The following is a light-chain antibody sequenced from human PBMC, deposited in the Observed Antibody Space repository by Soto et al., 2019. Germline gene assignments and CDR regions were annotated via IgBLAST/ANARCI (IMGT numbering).Light chain of an antibody. Sequence: EIVMTQSPATLSISPGERSTLSFMASQSISTKVAWYQQKPGQAPRLLIYDAYNRATGIPPRFSGSGSGTDFTLTISSLEPEDSAVYYCQQRHMWPITFGQGTRLEIK. CDR3: QQRHMWPIT. J-gene: IGKJ5*01. CDR2: DAY. CDR1: QSISTK. V-gene: IGKV3-11*01.